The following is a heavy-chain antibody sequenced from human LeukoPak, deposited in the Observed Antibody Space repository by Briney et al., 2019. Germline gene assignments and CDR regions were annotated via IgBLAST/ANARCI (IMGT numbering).Heavy chain of an antibody. CDR1: GFTFSSYG. D-gene: IGHD2-2*01. J-gene: IGHJ5*02. CDR3: ATLIVVVPAARHEYNWFDP. CDR2: ISYDGSNK. Sequence: GGSLRLSCAASGFTFSSYGMHWVRQAPGKGLEWVAVISYDGSNKYYADSVKGQFTISRDNSKNTLYLQMNSLRAEDTAVYYCATLIVVVPAARHEYNWFDPWGQGTLVTVSS. V-gene: IGHV3-30*03.